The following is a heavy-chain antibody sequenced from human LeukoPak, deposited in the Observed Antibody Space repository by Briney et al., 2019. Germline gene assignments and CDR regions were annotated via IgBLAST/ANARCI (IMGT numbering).Heavy chain of an antibody. D-gene: IGHD3-10*01. CDR2: INHSGST. CDR1: GGSFSGYY. J-gene: IGHJ5*02. CDR3: ARGFMVGEIQRRNWFDP. Sequence: SETLSLTCAVYGGSFSGYYWSWIRQPPGKGLEWIGEINHSGSTNYNPSLESRVTMSVDTSKNQFFLNLRSVTAADTAVYYCARGFMVGEIQRRNWFDPGGQGTLVTVSS. V-gene: IGHV4-34*01.